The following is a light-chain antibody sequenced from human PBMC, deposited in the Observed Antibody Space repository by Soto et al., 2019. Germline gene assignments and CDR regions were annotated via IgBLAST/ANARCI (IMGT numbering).Light chain of an antibody. Sequence: IQMTQSPSSLSASVGDRVTITCRASQVITNFLAWYQQKPGQAPRLLIYGASSRATGIPDRFSGSGSGTDFTLTISRLAPEDFAVYYCHQYSNLPVTFGGGTKVDIK. V-gene: IGKV1-NL1*01. CDR1: QVITNF. J-gene: IGKJ4*01. CDR3: HQYSNLPVT. CDR2: GAS.